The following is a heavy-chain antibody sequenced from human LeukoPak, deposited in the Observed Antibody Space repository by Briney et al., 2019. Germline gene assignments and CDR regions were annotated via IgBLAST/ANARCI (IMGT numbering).Heavy chain of an antibody. V-gene: IGHV1-46*02. Sequence: ASVKVSFKASGYTFNSYYIKWVRQAPGQGLEWMGIINPSGGSTSYAQKFQGRVTMTRDTSTSPVYMELSSLRSEDTAVYYCARLRDYGDYFDYWGQGTLVTVSS. CDR1: GYTFNSYY. D-gene: IGHD4-17*01. CDR3: ARLRDYGDYFDY. CDR2: INPSGGST. J-gene: IGHJ4*02.